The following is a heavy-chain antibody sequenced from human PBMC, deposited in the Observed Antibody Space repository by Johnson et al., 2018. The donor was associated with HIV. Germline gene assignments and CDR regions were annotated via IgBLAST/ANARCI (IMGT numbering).Heavy chain of an antibody. J-gene: IGHJ3*02. CDR2: IWYDGSNK. Sequence: QVQLVESGGGLVQPGRSLRLSCAASGFTFSSYGMHWVRQAPGKGLEWVAVIWYDGSNKYYADSVKGRYTISRDNSKNTLYMQMNSLRAEDTAVYYCAKVLPCEQLVPQGAFDIWGQGTMVTVSS. D-gene: IGHD6-6*01. CDR1: GFTFSSYG. CDR3: AKVLPCEQLVPQGAFDI. V-gene: IGHV3-33*06.